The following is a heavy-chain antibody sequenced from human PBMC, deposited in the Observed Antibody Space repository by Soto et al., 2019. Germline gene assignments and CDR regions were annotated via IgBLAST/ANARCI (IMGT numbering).Heavy chain of an antibody. Sequence: EVQLLESGGGLVQPGGSLRLSCAASGFTFSSYAMSWVRQAPGKGLEWVSAISGSGGSTYYADSVKGRFTISRDNSKNTLYLQMNSLRAEDTAVYYCAKLRTPYYYDSSGYIDYWGQGTLVTVSS. D-gene: IGHD3-22*01. CDR3: AKLRTPYYYDSSGYIDY. V-gene: IGHV3-23*01. CDR1: GFTFSSYA. CDR2: ISGSGGST. J-gene: IGHJ4*02.